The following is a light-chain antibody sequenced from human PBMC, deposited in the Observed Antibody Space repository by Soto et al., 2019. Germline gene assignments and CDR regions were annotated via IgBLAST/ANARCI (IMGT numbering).Light chain of an antibody. CDR3: CSYGGSYV. J-gene: IGLJ1*01. CDR2: DVS. CDR1: SSDVGGFKY. V-gene: IGLV2-11*01. Sequence: QSVLAQPSSVSGDPGQTVTISCTGTSSDVGGFKYVSWYQQQPGKAPKVLIYDVSQRPSGVPDRFSGSTSGNTASLTISGLQAEDEADYYCCSYGGSYVFGTGTKVTVL.